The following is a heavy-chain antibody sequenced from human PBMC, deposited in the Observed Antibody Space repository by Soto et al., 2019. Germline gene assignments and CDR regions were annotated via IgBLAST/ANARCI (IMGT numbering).Heavy chain of an antibody. CDR2: IYYSGST. CDR3: AREYSGYDPTFDY. Sequence: SETLSLTCTVSGGSISSYYWSWIRQPPGKGLEWIGYIYYSGSTNYNPSLKSRVTISVDTSKNQFSLKLSSVTAADTAVYYCAREYSGYDPTFDYWGQGTLVTVSS. V-gene: IGHV4-59*12. D-gene: IGHD5-12*01. J-gene: IGHJ4*02. CDR1: GGSISSYY.